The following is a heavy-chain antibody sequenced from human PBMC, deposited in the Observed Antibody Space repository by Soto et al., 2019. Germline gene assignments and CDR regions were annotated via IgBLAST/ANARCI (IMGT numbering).Heavy chain of an antibody. Sequence: GGSLRLSCAASGFTFSSYWMSWVRQAPGKGLEWVANIKQDGSEKYYVDSVKGRFTISRDNAKNSLYLQMNSLRAEDTAVYYCARSIVGATDYYYGMDVWGQGTTVTVSS. J-gene: IGHJ6*02. CDR1: GFTFSSYW. CDR3: ARSIVGATDYYYGMDV. V-gene: IGHV3-7*03. D-gene: IGHD1-26*01. CDR2: IKQDGSEK.